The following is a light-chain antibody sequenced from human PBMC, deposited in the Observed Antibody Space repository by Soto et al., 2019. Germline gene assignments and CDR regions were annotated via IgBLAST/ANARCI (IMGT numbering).Light chain of an antibody. Sequence: QLVLTQPPSVSGAPGQRVTISCTGSTSNIGSNYDVHWYQQIPGTAPKLLIYGNNNRPSGVPDRFSGSKSATSASLAITGLRADDEADYYCQSYDSRLSAVVFGGGTKLTVL. J-gene: IGLJ2*01. CDR2: GNN. V-gene: IGLV1-40*01. CDR1: TSNIGSNYD. CDR3: QSYDSRLSAVV.